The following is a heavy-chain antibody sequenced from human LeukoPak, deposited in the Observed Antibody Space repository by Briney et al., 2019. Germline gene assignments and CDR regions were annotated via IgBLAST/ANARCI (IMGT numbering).Heavy chain of an antibody. CDR3: ARDAGIALASFDY. Sequence: SETLSLTCSVAGVSISTAYWSWTRQPAGKGLEWIGRIYTTDSSNYNPSLKSRVNMSVDTSTNQFSLKLSSVTAADTAVYYCARDAGIALASFDYWGRGILVTVSS. CDR2: IYTTDSS. V-gene: IGHV4-4*07. D-gene: IGHD6-13*01. J-gene: IGHJ4*02. CDR1: GVSISTAY.